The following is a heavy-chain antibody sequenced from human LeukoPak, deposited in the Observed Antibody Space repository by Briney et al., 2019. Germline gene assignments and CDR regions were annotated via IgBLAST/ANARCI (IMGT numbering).Heavy chain of an antibody. V-gene: IGHV4-59*12. CDR2: IYSSGST. D-gene: IGHD6-13*01. CDR1: GGSINNYY. Sequence: PSETLSLTCTVSGGSINNYYWSWIRQPPGKGLEWIGYIYSSGSTNYNPSLKSRVIISVDTSKNQFSLKLSSVTAADAAVYYCARRIAAAKDGFDIWGQGTMVTVSS. J-gene: IGHJ3*02. CDR3: ARRIAAAKDGFDI.